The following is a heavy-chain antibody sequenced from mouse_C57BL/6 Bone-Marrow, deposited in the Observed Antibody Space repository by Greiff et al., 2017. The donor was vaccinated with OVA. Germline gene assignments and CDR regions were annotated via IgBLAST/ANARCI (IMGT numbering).Heavy chain of an antibody. CDR3: ARDLYYDYSAGFAY. D-gene: IGHD2-4*01. J-gene: IGHJ3*01. CDR1: GFTFSSYA. CDR2: ISDGGSYT. V-gene: IGHV5-4*01. Sequence: EVQGVESGGGLVKPGGSLKLSCAASGFTFSSYAMSWVRQTPEKRLEWVATISDGGSYTYYPDNVKGRFTISRDNAKNNLYLQMSHLKSEDTAMYDCARDLYYDYSAGFAYWGQGTLVTVSA.